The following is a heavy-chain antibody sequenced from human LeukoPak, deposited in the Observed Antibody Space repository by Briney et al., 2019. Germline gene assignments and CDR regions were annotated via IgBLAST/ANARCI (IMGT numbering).Heavy chain of an antibody. Sequence: PGGSLRLFCAASGFTFNSDAMTWVRQAPGEGLEWVSTITGSDDRTYYADSVRGRFTISRDFSKNTVHLQLNSLRAEDTAMYYCAKGPQLGSGYHPDYWGQGTLVTVSS. D-gene: IGHD3-22*01. V-gene: IGHV3-23*01. J-gene: IGHJ4*02. CDR2: ITGSDDRT. CDR3: AKGPQLGSGYHPDY. CDR1: GFTFNSDA.